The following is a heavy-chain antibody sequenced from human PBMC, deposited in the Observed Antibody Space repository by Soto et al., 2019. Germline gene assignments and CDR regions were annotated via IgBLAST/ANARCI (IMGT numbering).Heavy chain of an antibody. Sequence: SETLSLTWTVSGGSVSSGSYYWSWIRQPPGKGLEWIGYIYYSGSTNYNPSLKSRVTISVDTSKNQFSLKLSSVTAADTAVYYCASQSTGYPYYFNYWGRGTLVTVSS. V-gene: IGHV4-61*01. CDR2: IYYSGST. J-gene: IGHJ4*02. CDR1: GGSVSSGSYY. CDR3: ASQSTGYPYYFNY. D-gene: IGHD3-22*01.